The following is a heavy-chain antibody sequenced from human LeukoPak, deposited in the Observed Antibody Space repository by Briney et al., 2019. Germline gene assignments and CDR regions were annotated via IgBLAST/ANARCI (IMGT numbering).Heavy chain of an antibody. Sequence: SETLSPTCAVYGGSFSGYYWSWIRQPPGKGLEWIGEINHSGSTNYNPSLKSRVTISVDTSKNQFSLKLSSVTAADTAVYYCARERIQLWLNRWYYFDYWGQGTLVTVSS. CDR1: GGSFSGYY. CDR2: INHSGST. D-gene: IGHD5-18*01. V-gene: IGHV4-34*01. J-gene: IGHJ4*02. CDR3: ARERIQLWLNRWYYFDY.